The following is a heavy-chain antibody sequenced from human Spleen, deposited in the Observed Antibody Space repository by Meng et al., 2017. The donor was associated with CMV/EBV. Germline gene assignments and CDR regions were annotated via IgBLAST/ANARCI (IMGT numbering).Heavy chain of an antibody. CDR1: GGSFSGYS. CDR2: INESDRT. CDR3: AREVEPAALYLSYYGMDV. D-gene: IGHD2-2*01. V-gene: IGHV4-34*01. Sequence: SETLSLTCTVYGGSFSGYSWNWIRQPPGKGLEWIGEINESDRTDYRSSLKSRVTISVDTAKNQVSLNLTSVTAADTAVYYCAREVEPAALYLSYYGMDVWGQGTTVTVSS. J-gene: IGHJ6*02.